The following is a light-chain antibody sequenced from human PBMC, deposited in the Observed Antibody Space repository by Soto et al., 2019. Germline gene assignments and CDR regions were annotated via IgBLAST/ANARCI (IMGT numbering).Light chain of an antibody. J-gene: IGKJ1*01. CDR1: QSVNTW. V-gene: IGKV1-5*01. Sequence: IQMTQSPSTLSASVGDRVTIACRASQSVNTWLAWYQKKPGTAPNLLIYDASSLQSGVPSRFSGSGSGTEFTLTISSMQPDDFATDYCQQYNSDWGFGQGTKVDIK. CDR3: QQYNSDWG. CDR2: DAS.